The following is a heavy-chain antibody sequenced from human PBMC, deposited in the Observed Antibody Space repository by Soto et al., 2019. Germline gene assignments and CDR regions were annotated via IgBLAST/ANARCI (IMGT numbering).Heavy chain of an antibody. Sequence: PWESPKISCKCPGYNYDTYWMGLVRQMPGKGTEVKGIIYSHDSDTRYSPSFQGQVTVSADKSNITAYLQWSSLKASDTDIYYCAGRLDTTLDFRGQGTLVTVSS. J-gene: IGHJ4*02. D-gene: IGHD2-2*01. V-gene: IGHV5-51*01. CDR1: GYNYDTYW. CDR2: IYSHDSDT. CDR3: AGRLDTTLDF.